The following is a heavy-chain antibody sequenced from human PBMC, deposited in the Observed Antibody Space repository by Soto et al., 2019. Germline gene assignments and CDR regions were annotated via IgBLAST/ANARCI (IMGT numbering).Heavy chain of an antibody. Sequence: GGSLRLSCAASGFTFSSYSMNWVRQAPGKGLEWVSSISSSSSYIYYADSVKGRFTISRDNAKNSLYLQMNSLRAEDTAVYYCARAHNFWSGYYTSSNAFDIWGQRTMVTVSS. D-gene: IGHD3-3*01. J-gene: IGHJ3*02. CDR2: ISSSSSYI. V-gene: IGHV3-21*01. CDR3: ARAHNFWSGYYTSSNAFDI. CDR1: GFTFSSYS.